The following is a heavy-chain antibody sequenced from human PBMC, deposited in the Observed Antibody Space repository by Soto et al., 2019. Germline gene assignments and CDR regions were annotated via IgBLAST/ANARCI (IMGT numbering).Heavy chain of an antibody. D-gene: IGHD3-16*01. Sequence: GGSLRLSCAASGFTFSNYAMSWVRQAPGKGLEWVSYISSSSSVIDYADSVKGRFTISRDNAKNSLYLQMNSLRAEDTAVYYCARDLGLRTNHYFDYWGQGTLVTVSS. J-gene: IGHJ4*02. CDR2: ISSSSSVI. CDR3: ARDLGLRTNHYFDY. V-gene: IGHV3-48*01. CDR1: GFTFSNYA.